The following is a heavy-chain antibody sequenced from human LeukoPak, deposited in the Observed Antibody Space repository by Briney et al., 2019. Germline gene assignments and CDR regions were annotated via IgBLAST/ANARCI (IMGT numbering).Heavy chain of an antibody. Sequence: PGGSLRLSCAASGFTASSSYMSWVRQAPGKGLEWVSVIYSDDSTYYADSVKGRFTISRDNSKNTMYLQMNSVRAEDTAVYYCARGRITVAADAFNIGGQGTMVTF. CDR3: ARGRITVAADAFNI. J-gene: IGHJ3*02. V-gene: IGHV3-53*01. CDR2: IYSDDST. CDR1: GFTASSSY. D-gene: IGHD6-19*01.